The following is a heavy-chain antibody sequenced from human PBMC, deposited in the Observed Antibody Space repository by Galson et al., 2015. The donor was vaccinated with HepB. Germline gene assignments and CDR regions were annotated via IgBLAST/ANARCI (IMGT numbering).Heavy chain of an antibody. D-gene: IGHD3-10*01. CDR1: GFTFSDYY. Sequence: LRLSCAASGFTFSDYYMSWIRQAPGKGLEWLSYISKSGSIVYYADSVKGRFTISRDNAKNSLYLQMNSLRAEDTAVYYCATGEPYYYGSGSYLSFDYWGQGTLVTVSS. J-gene: IGHJ4*02. CDR3: ATGEPYYYGSGSYLSFDY. V-gene: IGHV3-11*01. CDR2: ISKSGSIV.